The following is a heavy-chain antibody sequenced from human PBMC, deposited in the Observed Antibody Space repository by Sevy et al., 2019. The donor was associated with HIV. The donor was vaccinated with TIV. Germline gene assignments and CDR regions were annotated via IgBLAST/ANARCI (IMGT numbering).Heavy chain of an antibody. CDR2: IYYSGST. D-gene: IGHD3-3*01. CDR3: ARERGYYDFWSGYYKKINYYYYGMDV. V-gene: IGHV4-61*01. CDR1: GGSVSSDSYY. Sequence: SETLSLTCTVSGGSVSSDSYYWSWIRQPPGKGLEWIGYIYYSGSTNYNPSLKSRVTISVDTSKNQFALKLSSVTAADTAVYYCARERGYYDFWSGYYKKINYYYYGMDVWGQGTTVTVSS. J-gene: IGHJ6*02.